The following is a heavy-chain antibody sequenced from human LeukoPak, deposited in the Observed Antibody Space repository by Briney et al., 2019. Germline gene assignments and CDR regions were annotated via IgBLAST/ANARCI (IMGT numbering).Heavy chain of an antibody. V-gene: IGHV3-74*01. CDR1: GFTFSNYW. CDR2: ITSDGTAT. Sequence: GGSLRLSCVASGFTFSNYWLHWVRQAPGKGLVWVSRITSDGTATTYADSVKGRFTLSRDNAKNTLYLQMNSLRVEDTALYYCARGYNYANDFDSWGQGTLVSVSS. J-gene: IGHJ4*02. CDR3: ARGYNYANDFDS. D-gene: IGHD5-24*01.